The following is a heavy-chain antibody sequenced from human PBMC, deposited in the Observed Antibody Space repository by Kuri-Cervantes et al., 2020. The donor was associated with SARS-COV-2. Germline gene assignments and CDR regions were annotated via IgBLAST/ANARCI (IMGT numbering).Heavy chain of an antibody. Sequence: GGSLRLSCAASGFTFSSYGMHWVRQAPGKGLEWVAVIWYDGSNKYYADSVKGRFTISRDNSKNTLYLQMNSLRAEDTAVYYCAREEDGYYYYYAMDVWSQGTTVTVSS. D-gene: IGHD5-24*01. V-gene: IGHV3-33*01. CDR2: IWYDGSNK. J-gene: IGHJ6*02. CDR3: AREEDGYYYYYAMDV. CDR1: GFTFSSYG.